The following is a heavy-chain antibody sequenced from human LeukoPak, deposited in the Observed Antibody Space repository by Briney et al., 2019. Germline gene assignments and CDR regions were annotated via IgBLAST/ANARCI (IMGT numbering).Heavy chain of an antibody. CDR3: ARDHRLRYFDWSDFDY. CDR1: GFTFSDYY. V-gene: IGHV3-11*06. J-gene: IGHJ4*02. CDR2: ISSSSFYT. Sequence: GGSLRLSCAASGFTFSDYYMSWIRQAPGKGLEWISYISSSSFYTSYADSVKGRFTISRDNAKNSLYLQMNSLRAEDTAVYYCARDHRLRYFDWSDFDYWGQGTLVTVSS. D-gene: IGHD3-9*01.